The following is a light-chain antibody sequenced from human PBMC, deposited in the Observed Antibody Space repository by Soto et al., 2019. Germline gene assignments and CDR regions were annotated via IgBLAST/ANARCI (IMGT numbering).Light chain of an antibody. CDR3: QQYGRSPLT. J-gene: IGKJ4*01. Sequence: EIVLTQSPGTLSLSPWERAPLCCRASQSVSSSYLAWYQQKPGQAPRLLIYGASSRATGIPDRFSGSGSGTDFTLTISRLEPEDFAVYYCQQYGRSPLTFGGGTKVDIK. V-gene: IGKV3-20*01. CDR2: GAS. CDR1: QSVSSSY.